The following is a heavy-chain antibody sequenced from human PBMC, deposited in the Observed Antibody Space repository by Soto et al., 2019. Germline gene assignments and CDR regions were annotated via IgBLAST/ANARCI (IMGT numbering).Heavy chain of an antibody. CDR1: GFTFSSYA. CDR3: ARDGPRGRLYYDFWSGYLAY. V-gene: IGHV3-30-3*01. D-gene: IGHD3-3*01. J-gene: IGHJ4*02. Sequence: GGSLRLSCAASGFTFSSYAMHWVRQAPGKGLEWVAVISYDGSNKYYADSVKGRFTISRDNSKNTLYLQMNSLRAEDTAVYYCARDGPRGRLYYDFWSGYLAYWGQGTRVTVSS. CDR2: ISYDGSNK.